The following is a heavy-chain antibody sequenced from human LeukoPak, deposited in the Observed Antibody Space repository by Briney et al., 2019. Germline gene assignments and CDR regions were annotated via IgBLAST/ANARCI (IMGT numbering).Heavy chain of an antibody. D-gene: IGHD2-2*01. V-gene: IGHV1-69*05. CDR2: IIPIFGTA. CDR3: ARDHPGGTNAFDI. Sequence: SVKVSCKASGGTFSSYAISWVRQAPGQGLELMGGIIPIFGTANSAQKFQGRVTITTDESTSTAYMELSSLRSEDTAVYYCARDHPGGTNAFDIWGQGTMVTVSS. CDR1: GGTFSSYA. J-gene: IGHJ3*02.